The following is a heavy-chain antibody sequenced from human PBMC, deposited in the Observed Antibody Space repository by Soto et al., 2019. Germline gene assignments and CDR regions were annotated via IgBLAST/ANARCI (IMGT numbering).Heavy chain of an antibody. D-gene: IGHD2-15*01. CDR3: ARHSFQNVLVIIDATLNWFDP. Sequence: SETLSLTCTVSGGSISSSDYYWGWIRQPPGKGLEWIGSIHYSGTNYYTPSLKSRVTISVDTSKNQFSLKLSSVTAADTAMYYCARHSFQNVLVIIDATLNWFDPWGQGTLVTVSS. J-gene: IGHJ5*02. CDR1: GGSISSSDYY. V-gene: IGHV4-39*01. CDR2: IHYSGTN.